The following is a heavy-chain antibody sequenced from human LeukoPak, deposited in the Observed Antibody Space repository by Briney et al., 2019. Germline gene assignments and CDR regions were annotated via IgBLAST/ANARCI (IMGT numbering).Heavy chain of an antibody. J-gene: IGHJ5*02. CDR1: GYTLTELS. CDR3: ARARGRIAARRADWFDP. V-gene: IGHV1-24*01. CDR2: FDPEDGET. Sequence: ASVKVSCKVSGYTLTELSMHWVRQAPGKGLEWMGGFDPEDGETIYAQKFQGRVTITRNTSISTAYMELSSLRSEDTAVYYCARARGRIAARRADWFDPWGQGTLVTVSS. D-gene: IGHD6-6*01.